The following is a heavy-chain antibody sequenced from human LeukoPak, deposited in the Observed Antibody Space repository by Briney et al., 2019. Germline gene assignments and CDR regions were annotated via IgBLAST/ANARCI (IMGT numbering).Heavy chain of an antibody. D-gene: IGHD2-2*01. J-gene: IGHJ5*02. V-gene: IGHV1-8*01. CDR1: GYTFTSYD. CDR3: ARDRYCSSTSCYRARPNWFDP. Sequence: GASVKVSCKASGYTFTSYDINWVRQATGQGLEWMGWMNPNSGNTGYAQKFQDRVTMTRNTSISTAYMELSSLRSEDTAVYYCARDRYCSSTSCYRARPNWFDPWGQGTLVTVSS. CDR2: MNPNSGNT.